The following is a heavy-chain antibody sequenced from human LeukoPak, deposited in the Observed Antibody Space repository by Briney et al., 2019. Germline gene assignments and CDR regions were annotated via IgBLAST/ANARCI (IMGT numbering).Heavy chain of an antibody. CDR2: ISSDGTYT. J-gene: IGHJ4*02. Sequence: GTSLRLSCAASGFTFSSHLMHWVRQAPGKGLVWVSRISSDGTYTNYADSVRGRFTISRDNAKNTLYLQMNSLRDEDTAVYYCARVGENLDYWGQGTLVTVSS. D-gene: IGHD3-16*01. CDR3: ARVGENLDY. V-gene: IGHV3-74*01. CDR1: GFTFSSHL.